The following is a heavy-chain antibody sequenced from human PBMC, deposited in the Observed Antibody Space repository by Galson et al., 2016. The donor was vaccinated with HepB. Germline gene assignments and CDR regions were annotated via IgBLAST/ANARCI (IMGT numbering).Heavy chain of an antibody. Sequence: SETLSLTCTVSGGSISSRSHYWGWIRQTPGKGLEWIGSIYYSGNNYYNPSLKSRATISVDTSKKQFSLKLSSVTAADTAVYYCARRSMIFNWFDPWGQGAPVTVSS. D-gene: IGHD3/OR15-3a*01. J-gene: IGHJ5*02. CDR2: IYYSGNN. V-gene: IGHV4-39*01. CDR1: GGSISSRSHY. CDR3: ARRSMIFNWFDP.